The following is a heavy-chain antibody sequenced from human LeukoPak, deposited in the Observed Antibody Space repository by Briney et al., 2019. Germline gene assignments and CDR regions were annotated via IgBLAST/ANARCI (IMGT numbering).Heavy chain of an antibody. Sequence: PGGSLRLSCAASGFTFDDYGMSWVRQAPGKGLEWVSGINWNGGSTGYADSVKGRFTISRDNAKNSLYLQMNSLRAEDTALYYCARDPAPVVLDGDQFDYWGQGTLVTVSS. CDR2: INWNGGST. D-gene: IGHD2-15*01. J-gene: IGHJ4*02. CDR3: ARDPAPVVLDGDQFDY. CDR1: GFTFDDYG. V-gene: IGHV3-20*04.